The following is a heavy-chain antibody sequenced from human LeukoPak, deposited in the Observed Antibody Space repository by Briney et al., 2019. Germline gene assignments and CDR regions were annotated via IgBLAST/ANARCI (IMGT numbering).Heavy chain of an antibody. Sequence: PGGSLRLSCAASGFTFSSYGMHWVRQAPGRGLERVAVKWYDGSNKYYADSVKGRFTISRDNSKNTLYLQMNSLRAEDTAVYYCARIISGSYSELDYWGQGTLVTVSS. J-gene: IGHJ4*02. V-gene: IGHV3-33*01. CDR1: GFTFSSYG. CDR2: KWYDGSNK. D-gene: IGHD1-26*01. CDR3: ARIISGSYSELDY.